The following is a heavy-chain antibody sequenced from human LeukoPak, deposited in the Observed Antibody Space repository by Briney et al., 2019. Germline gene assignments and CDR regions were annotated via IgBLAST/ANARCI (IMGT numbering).Heavy chain of an antibody. CDR2: SSWNSGSI. CDR3: AKDAYGGNSIYYYYYMDV. CDR1: GFTFDDYP. D-gene: IGHD4-23*01. Sequence: GGSLRLSCASSGFTFDDYPMHWVRQAPGKGLEWVPRSSWNSGSIGYADSVKGRFTISRDKAKNSLYMQMNSLRAEDTALYYCAKDAYGGNSIYYYYYMDVWGKGTTVTISS. V-gene: IGHV3-9*01. J-gene: IGHJ6*03.